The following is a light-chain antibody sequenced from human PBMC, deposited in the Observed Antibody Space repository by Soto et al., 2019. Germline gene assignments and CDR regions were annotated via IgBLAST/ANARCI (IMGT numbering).Light chain of an antibody. CDR2: DDN. CDR1: SSNIGGNP. V-gene: IGLV1-51*01. Sequence: QSVLTQPPSVSAAPGQKVTISCPGSSSNIGGNPVSWYQQLPGTAPKLLIYDDNKRPSGIPDRFSGSKSGTSATLGITGFQTGDEADYYCGSWDSSLSAYVFGTGTKATVL. CDR3: GSWDSSLSAYV. J-gene: IGLJ1*01.